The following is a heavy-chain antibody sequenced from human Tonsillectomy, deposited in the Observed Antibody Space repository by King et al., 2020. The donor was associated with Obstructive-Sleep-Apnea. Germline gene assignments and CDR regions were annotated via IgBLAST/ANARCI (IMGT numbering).Heavy chain of an antibody. Sequence: VQLVESGGGVVQPGRSLRLSCAASGFTFSSYGMHWVRQAPGKGLEWVAAIWYDGSNKYFADSVKDRFTISRDNSKNTLYLQINSLRVEDTAVYYCARDIAAAYNWFDPWGQGTLVTVSS. CDR3: ARDIAAAYNWFDP. CDR2: IWYDGSNK. D-gene: IGHD6-13*01. CDR1: GFTFSSYG. V-gene: IGHV3-33*01. J-gene: IGHJ5*02.